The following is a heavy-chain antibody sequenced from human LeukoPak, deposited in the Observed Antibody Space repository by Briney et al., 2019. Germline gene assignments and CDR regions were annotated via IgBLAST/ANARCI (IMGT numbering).Heavy chain of an antibody. J-gene: IGHJ4*02. CDR2: IYRGGRT. Sequence: GGSLRLSCAASGFTVSSNYRRWVRQAPGKGREGGSGIYRGGRTYYADDVKGRFTISTDNSKNTLYLQMTSLRAEDTSVYYWARDPTYSTFDYWGQGTLVTVSS. CDR3: ARDPTYSTFDY. D-gene: IGHD6-13*01. V-gene: IGHV3-66*01. CDR1: GFTVSSNY.